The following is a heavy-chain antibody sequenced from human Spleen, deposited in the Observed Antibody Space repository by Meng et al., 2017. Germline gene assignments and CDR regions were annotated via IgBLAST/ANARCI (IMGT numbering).Heavy chain of an antibody. V-gene: IGHV1-3*01. CDR3: AKGPKRIQLWLRGYYYYGMDV. J-gene: IGHJ6*02. CDR2: INAGNGNT. Sequence: ASVKVSCKASGYTFTSYAMHWVRQAPGQRLEWMGWINAGNGNTKYSQKFQGRVTITRETSASTAYMELSSLRSEDTAVYYCAKGPKRIQLWLRGYYYYGMDVWGQGTTVTVSS. CDR1: GYTFTSYA. D-gene: IGHD5-18*01.